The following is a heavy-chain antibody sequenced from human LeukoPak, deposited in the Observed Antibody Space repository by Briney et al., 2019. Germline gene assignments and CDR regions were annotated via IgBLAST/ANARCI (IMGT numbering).Heavy chain of an antibody. CDR3: ASPDSSGWAKGDY. CDR1: GASISNYY. V-gene: IGHV4-59*08. Sequence: SETLSLTCTVSGASISNYYWTWIRQPPGKGLEWIGYYYYGGSTEYNPSLKSRVTISVDTSKNQFSLKLSSVTAADTAVYYCASPDSSGWAKGDYWGQGTLVTVSS. CDR2: YYYGGST. J-gene: IGHJ4*02. D-gene: IGHD6-19*01.